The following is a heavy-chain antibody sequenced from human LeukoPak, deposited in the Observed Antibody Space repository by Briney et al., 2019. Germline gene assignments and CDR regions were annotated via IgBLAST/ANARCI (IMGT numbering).Heavy chain of an antibody. CDR1: GFTFSNYA. D-gene: IGHD6-19*01. Sequence: GGSLRLSCAASGFTFSNYAMSWVRQAPGKGLEWVSTLTGDGDSTYYTDSVQGRFTISRGNSKNTLYLQMNSLRADDTAVYYCAKSLSSGWSFYYFDYWGQGTLVTVSS. J-gene: IGHJ4*02. CDR3: AKSLSSGWSFYYFDY. CDR2: LTGDGDST. V-gene: IGHV3-23*01.